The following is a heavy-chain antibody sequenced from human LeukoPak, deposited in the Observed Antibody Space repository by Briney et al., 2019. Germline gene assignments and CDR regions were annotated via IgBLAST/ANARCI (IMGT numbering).Heavy chain of an antibody. Sequence: ASVKVSCKXSGYTFTSYGISWVRQAPGQGLKWMGWISAYNGNTNQAQKFQGRVTMTTDTSTSTAYMELRSLRSDDTAVYYCARDGTRAYNWFDPWGPGTLVTVSS. J-gene: IGHJ5*02. CDR3: ARDGTRAYNWFDP. D-gene: IGHD1-26*01. CDR1: GYTFTSYG. CDR2: ISAYNGNT. V-gene: IGHV1-18*01.